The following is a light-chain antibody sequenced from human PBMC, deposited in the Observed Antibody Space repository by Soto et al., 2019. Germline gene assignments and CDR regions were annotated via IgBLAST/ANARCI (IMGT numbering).Light chain of an antibody. CDR1: QTVNTF. CDR3: QQYSNWPET. V-gene: IGKV3-15*01. CDR2: GAS. Sequence: ETVMTQSPAALSVSPGERATLSCRASQTVNTFLAWYQQKPGQAPRLLIYGASTRASGVPARFSGSGSGTEFTLTISSLQFEDFAVYYCQQYSNWPETFGQGTKVAI. J-gene: IGKJ1*01.